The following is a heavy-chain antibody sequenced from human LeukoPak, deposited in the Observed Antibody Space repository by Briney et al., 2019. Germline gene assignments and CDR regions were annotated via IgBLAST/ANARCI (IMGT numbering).Heavy chain of an antibody. CDR3: ARVPGRLWFGEKYSYFDY. V-gene: IGHV3-30*04. Sequence: GGSLRLSCAASGFTFSSYAMHWVRQAPGKGLEWVAVISYDGSNKYYADSVKGRFTISRDNSKNTLYLQMNSLRAEDTAVYYCARVPGRLWFGEKYSYFDYWGQGTLVTVSS. CDR2: ISYDGSNK. J-gene: IGHJ4*02. D-gene: IGHD3-10*01. CDR1: GFTFSSYA.